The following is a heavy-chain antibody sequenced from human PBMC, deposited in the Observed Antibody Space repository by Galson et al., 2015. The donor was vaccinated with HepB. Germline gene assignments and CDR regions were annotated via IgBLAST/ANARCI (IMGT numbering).Heavy chain of an antibody. CDR3: ARESRRGRYFEL. V-gene: IGHV4-39*07. CDR1: GGSISNTGYY. J-gene: IGHJ2*01. D-gene: IGHD5-24*01. Sequence: SETLSLTCTVSGGSISNTGYYWGWIRQPPGKGLEWSGYVYYSGTAYYNPSLKSRVTISVDTSKHQFSLQLNSVTAGDTAVYYCARESRRGRYFELWGRGTLFTV. CDR2: VYYSGTA.